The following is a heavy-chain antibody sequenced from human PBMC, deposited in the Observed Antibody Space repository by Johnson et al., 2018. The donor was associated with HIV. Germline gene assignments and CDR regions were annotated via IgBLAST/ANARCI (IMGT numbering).Heavy chain of an antibody. CDR1: GFTFSSYA. V-gene: IGHV3-30-3*01. CDR3: AKVAVATAAGGVALDI. D-gene: IGHD6-13*01. J-gene: IGHJ3*02. Sequence: QVQLVESGGGVVQPGGSLRLSCAASGFTFSSYAMHWVRQAPGKGLEWVAVISYDGSNKYYADSVKGRFTVSRDNSKNTLYLQINSLRAEDTALYYCAKVAVATAAGGVALDIWGPGTMVTVSA. CDR2: ISYDGSNK.